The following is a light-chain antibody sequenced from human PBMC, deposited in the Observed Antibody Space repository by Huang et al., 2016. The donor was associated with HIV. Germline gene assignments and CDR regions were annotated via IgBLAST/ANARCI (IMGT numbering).Light chain of an antibody. CDR1: QNVSSN. CDR2: GAS. Sequence: EIVMTQSPATLSVSPEERATLSCRASQNVSSNLAWYQQKPGQAPRLLIYGASTRATGIPARFSGSGSGTEFTLTISSLQSEDFAVYYCQQYNNWPRTFGHGTRVEI. V-gene: IGKV3-15*01. J-gene: IGKJ1*01. CDR3: QQYNNWPRT.